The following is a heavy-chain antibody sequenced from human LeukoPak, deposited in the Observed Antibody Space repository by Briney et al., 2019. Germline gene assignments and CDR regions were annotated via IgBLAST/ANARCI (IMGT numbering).Heavy chain of an antibody. D-gene: IGHD3-10*01. CDR3: ARHKGYYGSGSYPDY. Sequence: KVSCKASGYTFTSYWIGWVRQMPGKGLERMGIIYPGDSDTRYSPSFQGQVTISADKSISTAYLQWSSLKASDTAMYYCARHKGYYGSGSYPDYWGQGTLVTVSS. CDR2: IYPGDSDT. J-gene: IGHJ4*02. V-gene: IGHV5-51*01. CDR1: GYTFTSYW.